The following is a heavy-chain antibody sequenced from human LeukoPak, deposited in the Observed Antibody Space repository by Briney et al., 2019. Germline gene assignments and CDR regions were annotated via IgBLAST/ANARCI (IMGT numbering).Heavy chain of an antibody. CDR3: ARAASFSYGMDV. J-gene: IGHJ6*02. D-gene: IGHD6-6*01. CDR2: IKQDGSEK. CDR1: RFTFSSYW. Sequence: GGSLRLSCAASRFTFSSYWMNWVRQAPGKGLEWVANIKQDGSEKYYVDSVKGRFTISRDNAKNLLYLQMNSLRAEDTAVYYCARAASFSYGMDVWGQGTTVTVSS. V-gene: IGHV3-7*01.